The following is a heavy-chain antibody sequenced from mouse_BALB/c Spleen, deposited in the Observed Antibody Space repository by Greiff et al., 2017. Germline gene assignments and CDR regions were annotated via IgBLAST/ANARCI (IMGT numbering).Heavy chain of an antibody. D-gene: IGHD2-4*01. CDR1: GFNIKDTY. CDR2: IDPANGNT. CDR3: ARGTMTYFDY. Sequence: EVKLVESGAELVKPGASVKLSCTASGFNIKDTYMHWVKQRPEQGLEWIGRIDPANGNTKYDPKFQGKATITADTSSNTAYLQLSSLTSEDTAVYYCARGTMTYFDYWGQGTTLTVSS. V-gene: IGHV14-3*02. J-gene: IGHJ2*01.